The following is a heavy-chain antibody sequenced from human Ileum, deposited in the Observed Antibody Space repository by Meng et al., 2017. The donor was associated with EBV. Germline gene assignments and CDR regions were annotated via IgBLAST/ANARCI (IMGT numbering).Heavy chain of an antibody. CDR1: EFTFRNAW. Sequence: VELVGAGGGLVKPGGSLRLSCAVSEFTFRNAWMSWVRQAPGKGLEWVGRIKSNAHGGTTDYAAPGKGRFSISRDDSRNTLYLQMNSLKTEDTAVYYCITEPHFEYWGQGTLVTVSS. CDR2: IKSNAHGGTT. V-gene: IGHV3-15*01. CDR3: ITEPHFEY. J-gene: IGHJ4*02.